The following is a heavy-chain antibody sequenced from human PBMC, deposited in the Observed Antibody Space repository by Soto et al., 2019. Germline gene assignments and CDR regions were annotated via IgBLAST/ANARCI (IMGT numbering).Heavy chain of an antibody. CDR3: TTEVANYGDYTGGWDAFDI. Sequence: EVXLVXSXGGLVKPGGSLRXXCAASGFTFSNAWMNWVRQAPGKGLXXXXXIKSKTDGGTTDYAAPVKGRFTISXXXXXXXXXXXXXXXXXXXXXXYYCTTEVANYGDYTGGWDAFDIWGQGTMVTVSS. CDR1: GFTFSNAW. V-gene: IGHV3-15*07. D-gene: IGHD4-17*01. J-gene: IGHJ3*02. CDR2: IKSKTDGGTT.